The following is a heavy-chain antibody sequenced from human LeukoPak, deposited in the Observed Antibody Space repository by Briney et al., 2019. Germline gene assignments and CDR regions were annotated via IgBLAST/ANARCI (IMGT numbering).Heavy chain of an antibody. CDR3: ARHAPGSSGYYSKFDY. D-gene: IGHD3-22*01. CDR2: IYYSGST. J-gene: IGHJ4*02. CDR1: GGSLSSYY. V-gene: IGHV4-59*08. Sequence: PSETLSLTCTVSGGSLSSYYWSWIRQPPGKGLEWIGYIYYSGSTNYNPSLKSRVTISVDTSKNQFSLKLSSVTAADTAVYYCARHAPGSSGYYSKFDYWGQGTLVTVSS.